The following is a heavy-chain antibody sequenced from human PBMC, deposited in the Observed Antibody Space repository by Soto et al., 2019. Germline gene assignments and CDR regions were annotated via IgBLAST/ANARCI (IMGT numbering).Heavy chain of an antibody. D-gene: IGHD4-17*01. CDR1: GYTFTNYY. CDR3: ARDRGTTVTYFDY. Sequence: GASVKVSCKASGYTFTNYYIHWVRQAPGQGLEWMGWISGYNGNTNYAQKLRGRVTMTTDTSTSTAYMELRSLRSDDTAVYYCARDRGTTVTYFDYWGQGALVTVSS. V-gene: IGHV1-18*04. CDR2: ISGYNGNT. J-gene: IGHJ4*02.